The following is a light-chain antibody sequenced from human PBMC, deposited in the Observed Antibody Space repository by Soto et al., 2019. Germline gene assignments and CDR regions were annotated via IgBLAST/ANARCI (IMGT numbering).Light chain of an antibody. CDR3: QQYNSYPLFT. J-gene: IGKJ3*01. CDR1: QSISSW. CDR2: KAS. Sequence: DIHMTQSPSTLSASVGDRVTITCRASQSISSWLAWYQQKPGKAPKLLIYKASSLESGVPSRFSGSGSGTEFTLTISSLQPDDFATYYCQQYNSYPLFTFGPGTTVDIK. V-gene: IGKV1-5*03.